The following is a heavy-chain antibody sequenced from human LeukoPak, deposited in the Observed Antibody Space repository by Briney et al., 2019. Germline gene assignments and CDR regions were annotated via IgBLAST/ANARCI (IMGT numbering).Heavy chain of an antibody. D-gene: IGHD6-13*01. V-gene: IGHV3-30*03. CDR2: ISYDGSNK. CDR3: AREEIAAPWYFDY. CDR1: GFTLSIHG. Sequence: GRSLRLSCAASGFTLSIHGMHGVRQAPGKGLEWVVVISYDGSNKYYADSVKGRFTISRDNAKNSLYLQMNSLRAEDTAGYYCAREEIAAPWYFDYWGQGTLVTVSS. J-gene: IGHJ4*02.